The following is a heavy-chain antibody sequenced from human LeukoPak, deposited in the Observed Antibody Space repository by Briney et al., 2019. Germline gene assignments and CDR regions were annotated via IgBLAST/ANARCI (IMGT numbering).Heavy chain of an antibody. Sequence: GGSLRLSCAASGFTFKNSAMNWVRQAPGKGPEWVAVIRSSGRTTDYADSVKGRFTISRDNSKNILYLQMNSLRVEDTGVYYCAKLLGTIYPLWGMDVWGQGTTVTVSS. CDR3: AKLLGTIYPLWGMDV. CDR1: GFTFKNSA. CDR2: IRSSGRTT. J-gene: IGHJ6*02. V-gene: IGHV3-23*01. D-gene: IGHD2-21*01.